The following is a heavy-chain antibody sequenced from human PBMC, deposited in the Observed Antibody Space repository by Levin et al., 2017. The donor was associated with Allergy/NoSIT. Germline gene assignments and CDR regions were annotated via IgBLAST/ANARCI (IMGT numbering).Heavy chain of an antibody. Sequence: KPGESLKISCSVSGASIRSYYWSWIRQPPGKGLEWIGYMFHSGDTHYNPSLKSRVNISIDTSKNQFSLQLSSVTAADTAVYYCAKKGYDIWSGYYYWYFDVWGRGTLVTVSS. CDR1: GASIRSYY. V-gene: IGHV4-59*01. CDR2: MFHSGDT. J-gene: IGHJ2*01. CDR3: AKKGYDIWSGYYYWYFDV. D-gene: IGHD3-3*01.